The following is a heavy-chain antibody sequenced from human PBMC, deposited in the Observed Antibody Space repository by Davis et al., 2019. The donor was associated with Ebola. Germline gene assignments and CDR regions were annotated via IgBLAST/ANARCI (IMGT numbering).Heavy chain of an antibody. D-gene: IGHD6-13*01. CDR2: ITGSGSGT. V-gene: IGHV3-23*01. Sequence: GESLKISCAASGFTFSSYAMSWVRQAPGTGLEWVSSITGSGSGTYYADSVKGRFTISRDNAKNSLYLQVNSLRDEDTAVYYCAKFSRAGESDWGQGTLVTVSS. CDR3: AKFSRAGESD. J-gene: IGHJ4*02. CDR1: GFTFSSYA.